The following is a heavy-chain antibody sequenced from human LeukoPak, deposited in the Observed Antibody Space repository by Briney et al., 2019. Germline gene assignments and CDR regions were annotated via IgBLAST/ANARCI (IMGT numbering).Heavy chain of an antibody. Sequence: GSVQVSCQASGYTFTSYYMHWVRPAPGQGLEWMGWINPNSGGTNYAQKFQGRVTMTRDTSISTAHMELSRLRSDDTAVYYCARGQRGYYGSGSEHEYYYYYGMDVWGQGTTVTVSS. CDR1: GYTFTSYY. J-gene: IGHJ6*02. V-gene: IGHV1-2*02. D-gene: IGHD3-10*01. CDR2: INPNSGGT. CDR3: ARGQRGYYGSGSEHEYYYYYGMDV.